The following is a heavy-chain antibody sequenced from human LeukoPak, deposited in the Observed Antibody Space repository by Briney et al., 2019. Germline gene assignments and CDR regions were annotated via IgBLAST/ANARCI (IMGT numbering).Heavy chain of an antibody. CDR1: GYTFTGYY. D-gene: IGHD3-22*01. CDR3: AIGGSYYDSSGYYDAFDI. Sequence: ASVKVSCKASGYTFTGYYMHWVRQAPGQGLEWMGWINPNSGGTNYAQKFQGRVTMTRDTSISTAYMELSRLRSDDTAVYYCAIGGSYYDSSGYYDAFDIWGQGTMVTVSS. CDR2: INPNSGGT. V-gene: IGHV1-2*02. J-gene: IGHJ3*02.